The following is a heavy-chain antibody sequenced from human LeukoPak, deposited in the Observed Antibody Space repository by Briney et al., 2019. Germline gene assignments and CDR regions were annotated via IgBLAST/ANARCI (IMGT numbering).Heavy chain of an antibody. CDR1: GDSLGSYY. CDR3: ARVITASWFDP. V-gene: IGHV4-4*07. CDR2: IYASGST. Sequence: SETLSLTCTVSGDSLGSYYWSWIRQPAGKGLEWIGRIYASGSTNYNPSLKSRVTMSVDTSKNQFSLKLSSVTAADTAVYYCARVITASWFDPWGQGTLVTVSS. J-gene: IGHJ5*02.